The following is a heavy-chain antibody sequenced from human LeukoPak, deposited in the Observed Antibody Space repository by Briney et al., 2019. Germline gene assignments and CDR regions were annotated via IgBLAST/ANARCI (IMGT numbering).Heavy chain of an antibody. J-gene: IGHJ5*02. D-gene: IGHD4-17*01. V-gene: IGHV1-2*02. Sequence: GASVKVSCKASGYTFTGYYMHWVRQAPGQGLEWMGWINPNSGGTNYAQKFQGRVTMTRDTSISTAYMELSRLRSDDTAVYYCARSYGDYGVGLYNWFDPWGQGTLVTVSS. CDR1: GYTFTGYY. CDR2: INPNSGGT. CDR3: ARSYGDYGVGLYNWFDP.